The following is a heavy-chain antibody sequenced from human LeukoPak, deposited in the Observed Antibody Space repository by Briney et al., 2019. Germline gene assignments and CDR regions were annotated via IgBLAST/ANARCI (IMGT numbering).Heavy chain of an antibody. CDR3: ARAAGYYDSSGYKISPISYNWFDP. CDR2: IYHTGST. J-gene: IGHJ5*02. V-gene: IGHV4-59*12. CDR1: GGSISTYY. D-gene: IGHD3-22*01. Sequence: SETLSLTCTVSGGSISTYYWSWIRQPPGKGLEWLGFIYHTGSTTYNPSLKSRVTISLDTSKNQISLKLSSVTAADTAVYYCARAAGYYDSSGYKISPISYNWFDPWGQGTLVTVSS.